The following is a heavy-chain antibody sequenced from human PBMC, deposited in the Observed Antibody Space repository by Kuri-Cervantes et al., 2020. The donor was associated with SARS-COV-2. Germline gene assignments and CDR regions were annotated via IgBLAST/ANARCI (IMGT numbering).Heavy chain of an antibody. CDR1: GFTFSAYT. V-gene: IGHV3-21*04. CDR2: ITRSSVYI. Sequence: GESLKISCVASGFTFSAYTLNWVRQAPGKGLEWVSSITRSSVYISYADSLKGRFTISRDNSKNTLYLQMNSLRAEDTAVYYCAILETLWLQGYFDYWGQGTLVTVSS. CDR3: AILETLWLQGYFDY. D-gene: IGHD3-10*01. J-gene: IGHJ4*02.